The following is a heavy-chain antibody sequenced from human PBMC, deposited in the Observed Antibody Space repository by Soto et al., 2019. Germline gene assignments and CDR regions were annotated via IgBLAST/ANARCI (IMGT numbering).Heavy chain of an antibody. V-gene: IGHV4-59*01. CDR3: ARDSSSGYSARQFDY. D-gene: IGHD3-22*01. CDR1: GGSISSYY. Sequence: SETLSLTCTVSGGSISSYYWSWIRQPPGKGLEWIGYIYYSGSTNYNPSLKSRVTISVDTSKNQFSLKLSSVAAAETAVYYCARDSSSGYSARQFDYWCQGPLVSVS. CDR2: IYYSGST. J-gene: IGHJ4*02.